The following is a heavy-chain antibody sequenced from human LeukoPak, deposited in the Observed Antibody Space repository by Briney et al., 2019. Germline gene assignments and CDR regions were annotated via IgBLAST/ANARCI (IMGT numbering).Heavy chain of an antibody. D-gene: IGHD3-10*01. V-gene: IGHV7-4-1*02. J-gene: IGHJ4*02. Sequence: ASVKVSCKASGYTFTSYAMNWVRQAPGQGLEWMGWINTNTGNPTYAQGFTGRFVFSLDTSVSTAYLQISSLKAEDTAVYYCARDGLLLWFGELSSFDYWGQGTLVTVSS. CDR1: GYTFTSYA. CDR3: ARDGLLLWFGELSSFDY. CDR2: INTNTGNP.